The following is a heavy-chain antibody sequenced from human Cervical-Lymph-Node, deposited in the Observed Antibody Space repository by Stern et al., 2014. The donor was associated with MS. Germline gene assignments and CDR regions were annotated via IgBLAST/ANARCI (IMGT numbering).Heavy chain of an antibody. CDR1: GASISSISYY. J-gene: IGHJ4*02. V-gene: IGHV4-39*01. CDR2: IFYSGST. D-gene: IGHD3-10*01. Sequence: QVQLQESGPGLVRPSETLSLTCTVSGASISSISYYWGWIRPPPGKGLEWIGSIFYSGSTYYNPSRESQFPFVADTSKTSLSLDLNSATAADTAIYYCASHGAVYSIHSGRNFKAEHYWGRGILVTVSS. CDR3: ASHGAVYSIHSGRNFKAEHY.